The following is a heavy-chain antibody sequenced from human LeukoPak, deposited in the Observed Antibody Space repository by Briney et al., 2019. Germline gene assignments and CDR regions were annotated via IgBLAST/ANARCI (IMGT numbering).Heavy chain of an antibody. V-gene: IGHV3-48*01. J-gene: IGHJ5*02. Sequence: PGGSLRLSCAASGFTFSSYSMNWVRQAPGKGLEWVPYISSSSNTIYYADFVKGRFTISRDNAKNSLYLQMNSLRAEVTAVYYCARDRPPRFDPWGQGTLVTVSS. CDR3: ARDRPPRFDP. CDR2: ISSSSNTI. CDR1: GFTFSSYS.